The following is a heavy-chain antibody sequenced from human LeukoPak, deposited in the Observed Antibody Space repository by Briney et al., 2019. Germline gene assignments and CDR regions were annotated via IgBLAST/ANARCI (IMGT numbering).Heavy chain of an antibody. CDR1: GFTFSSYW. Sequence: GGSLRLSCAASGFTFSSYWMSWVRQASGKGLEWVSVIYSGGSTYYADSVKGRFTISRDNSKNTLYLQMNSLRAEDTAVYYCARDRDDEIHWGQGTLVTVSS. CDR3: ARDRDDEIH. D-gene: IGHD1-1*01. CDR2: IYSGGST. J-gene: IGHJ4*02. V-gene: IGHV3-66*01.